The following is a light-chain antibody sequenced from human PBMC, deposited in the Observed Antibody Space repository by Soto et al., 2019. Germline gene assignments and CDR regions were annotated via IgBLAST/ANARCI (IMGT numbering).Light chain of an antibody. CDR3: HQRNQ. CDR2: DST. J-gene: IGKJ5*01. CDR1: QFLSSY. Sequence: EVVLTQSPVTLSVSPGARASLSCRASQFLSSYLAWHQQIPGQPPRLLIYDSTNRAAGIPARCSGSRSGTDFTLTISSVDPEDFAMYYCHQRNQFGQGTRVEIK. V-gene: IGKV3-11*01.